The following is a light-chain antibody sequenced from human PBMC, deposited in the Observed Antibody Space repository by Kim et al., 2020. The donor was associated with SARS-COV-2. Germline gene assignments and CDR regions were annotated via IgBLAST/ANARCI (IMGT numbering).Light chain of an antibody. J-gene: IGKJ4*01. V-gene: IGKV3-11*01. CDR1: QSVSSY. Sequence: PGERATLSCRASQSVSSYLGWYQQKPGQAPRLLIYDTSNRASGIPARFSGSGSGTDFTLTINSLEPEDFAVYYCQQRSNWPLTFGGGTKVEIK. CDR2: DTS. CDR3: QQRSNWPLT.